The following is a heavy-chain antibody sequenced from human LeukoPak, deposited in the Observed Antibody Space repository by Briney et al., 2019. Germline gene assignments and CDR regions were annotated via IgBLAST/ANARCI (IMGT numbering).Heavy chain of an antibody. V-gene: IGHV3-9*01. D-gene: IGHD4-17*01. CDR3: AKETGTVTTFLYYYYGMGV. J-gene: IGHJ6*02. CDR2: ISWNSGSI. Sequence: GRSLRLSCAASGFTFDDYAMHWVRQAPGKGLEWVSGISWNSGSIGYADSVKGRFTISRDNAKNSLYLQMNSLRAEDTALYYCAKETGTVTTFLYYYYGMGVWGQGTTVTVSS. CDR1: GFTFDDYA.